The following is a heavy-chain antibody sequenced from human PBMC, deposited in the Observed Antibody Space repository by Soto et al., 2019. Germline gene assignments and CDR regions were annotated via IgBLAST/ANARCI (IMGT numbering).Heavy chain of an antibody. Sequence: QVQLVESGGGVVQPGRSLRLSCAASGFTFSSYGMHWVRQAPGKGLEWVAVISYDGSNKYYADSVKGRFTISRDNSKNTLYLQMNSLRAEDTAVSYCAKADGTVTTFYFDYWGQGTLVTVSS. CDR1: GFTFSSYG. V-gene: IGHV3-30*18. D-gene: IGHD4-17*01. CDR2: ISYDGSNK. CDR3: AKADGTVTTFYFDY. J-gene: IGHJ4*02.